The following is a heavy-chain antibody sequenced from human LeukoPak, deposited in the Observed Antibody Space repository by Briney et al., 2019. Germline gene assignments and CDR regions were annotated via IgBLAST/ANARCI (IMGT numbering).Heavy chain of an antibody. CDR3: ARLKGEYCSGGSCYFLHFDY. J-gene: IGHJ4*02. Sequence: GESLKISCKGSGYSFTSYWIGWVRQMPGKGLERMGIIYPGDSDTRYSPSFQGQVTISADKSISTAYLQWSSLKASDTAMYYCARLKGEYCSGGSCYFLHFDYWGQGTLVTVSS. D-gene: IGHD2-15*01. CDR1: GYSFTSYW. CDR2: IYPGDSDT. V-gene: IGHV5-51*01.